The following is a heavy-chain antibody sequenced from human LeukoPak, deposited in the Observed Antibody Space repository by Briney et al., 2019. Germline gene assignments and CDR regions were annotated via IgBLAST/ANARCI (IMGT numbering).Heavy chain of an antibody. D-gene: IGHD6-19*01. CDR3: ANEQWLVRAFDI. V-gene: IGHV3-30*04. CDR1: GFTFSSYA. Sequence: GGSLRLSCTASGFTFSSYAMHWVRQAPGKGLEWVAVISYDGSNKYYADYVKGRFTISRDNSKNTRYLQMNSLIAEDTAVYYCANEQWLVRAFDIWGQGTMVTVSS. CDR2: ISYDGSNK. J-gene: IGHJ3*02.